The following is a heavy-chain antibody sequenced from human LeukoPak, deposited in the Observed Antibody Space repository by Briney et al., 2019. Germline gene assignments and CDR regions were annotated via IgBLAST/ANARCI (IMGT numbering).Heavy chain of an antibody. CDR2: ISGSGGST. V-gene: IGHV3-23*01. CDR1: GFTFSSYA. D-gene: IGHD3-22*01. CDR3: AKASRGYYDSSGHYYGTVDY. J-gene: IGHJ4*02. Sequence: GGSLRLSCAASGFTFSSYAMSWVRQAPGKGLEWVSAISGSGGSTYYADSVKGRFTISRDNSKNTLYLQMNSLRAEDTAVYYCAKASRGYYDSSGHYYGTVDYWGQGTLVTVSS.